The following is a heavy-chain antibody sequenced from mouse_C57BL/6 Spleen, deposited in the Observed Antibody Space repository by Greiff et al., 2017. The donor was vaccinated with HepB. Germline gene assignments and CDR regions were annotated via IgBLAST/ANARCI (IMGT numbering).Heavy chain of an antibody. J-gene: IGHJ4*01. V-gene: IGHV6-3*01. Sequence: EVKLEESGGGLVQPGGSMKLSCVASGFTFSNYWMNWVRQSPEKGLEWVAQIRLKSDNYATHYAESVKGMFTISRDDSKSSVYLQMNNLRAEDTGIYYCTYGYYYYYAMDYWGQGTSVTVSS. D-gene: IGHD2-3*01. CDR2: IRLKSDNYAT. CDR1: GFTFSNYW. CDR3: TYGYYYYYAMDY.